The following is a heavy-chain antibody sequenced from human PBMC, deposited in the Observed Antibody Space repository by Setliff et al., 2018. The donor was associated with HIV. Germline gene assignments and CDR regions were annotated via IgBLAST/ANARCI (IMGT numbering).Heavy chain of an antibody. CDR2: INHSGST. CDR3: ARYSPWYAEGFDV. V-gene: IGHV4-34*01. D-gene: IGHD6-13*01. Sequence: SETLSLTCAVYGGSFSGYYWSWIRQPPGKGLEWIGEINHSGSTNYNPSLKSRVTISVDTSKNQFSLTLTSVTAADTGVYFCARYSPWYAEGFDVWGPGTLVTVSS. CDR1: GGSFSGYY. J-gene: IGHJ3*01.